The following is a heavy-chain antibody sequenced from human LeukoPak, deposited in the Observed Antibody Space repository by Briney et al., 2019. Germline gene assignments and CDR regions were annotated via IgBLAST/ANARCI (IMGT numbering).Heavy chain of an antibody. J-gene: IGHJ3*02. CDR1: GFTFSSYG. D-gene: IGHD3-16*01. CDR2: IYSGGST. V-gene: IGHV3-66*01. CDR3: ARDWAGWGRYAFDI. Sequence: PGRSLRLSCAASGFTFSSYGMHWVRQAPGKGLEWVSVIYSGGSTYYADSVKGRFTISRDNSKNTLYLQMNSLRAEDTAVYYCARDWAGWGRYAFDIWGQGTMVTVSS.